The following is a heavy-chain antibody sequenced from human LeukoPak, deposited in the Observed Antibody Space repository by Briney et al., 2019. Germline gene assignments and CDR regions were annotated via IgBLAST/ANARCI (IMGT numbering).Heavy chain of an antibody. J-gene: IGHJ4*02. Sequence: PGGSLRLSCAASGFIVSGDFMSWVRQAPGKGLEWVSVIYSDGSTYYADSVKGRFTISRDNSKNTLYLQMNSLRAEDTAVYYCARDLPIDYWGQGTLVTVSS. V-gene: IGHV3-53*01. CDR3: ARDLPIDY. CDR2: IYSDGST. CDR1: GFIVSGDF.